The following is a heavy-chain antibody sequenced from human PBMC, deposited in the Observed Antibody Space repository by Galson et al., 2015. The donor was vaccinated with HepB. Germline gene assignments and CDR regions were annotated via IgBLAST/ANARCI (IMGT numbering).Heavy chain of an antibody. D-gene: IGHD3-10*01. Sequence: SLRLSCAASGFTFSSYSMNWVRQAPGKGLEWVSSISSSSSYIYYADSVKGRFTISRDNAKNSLYLQMNSLRAEDTAVYYCARGEEGGRLRGVIRYWGQGTLVTVSS. V-gene: IGHV3-21*01. J-gene: IGHJ4*02. CDR2: ISSSSSYI. CDR3: ARGEEGGRLRGVIRY. CDR1: GFTFSSYS.